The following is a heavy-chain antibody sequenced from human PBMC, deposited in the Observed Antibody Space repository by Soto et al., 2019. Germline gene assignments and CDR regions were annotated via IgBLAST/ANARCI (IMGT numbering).Heavy chain of an antibody. V-gene: IGHV1-3*01. Sequence: QVQLVQSGAEVKKPGASVKVSCKASGYTFTSYAMHWVRQAPGQRLEWMGWINAGNGNTKYSQKFQGRVNITRDTSESTAYMELSSLRSEVTAVYYYARDLPTLVARGDYLGQGTLVTVSS. D-gene: IGHD2-15*01. CDR1: GYTFTSYA. CDR3: ARDLPTLVARGDY. CDR2: INAGNGNT. J-gene: IGHJ4*02.